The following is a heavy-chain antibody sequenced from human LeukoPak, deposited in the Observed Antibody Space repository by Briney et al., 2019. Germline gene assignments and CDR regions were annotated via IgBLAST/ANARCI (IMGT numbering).Heavy chain of an antibody. J-gene: IGHJ4*02. CDR1: GFTFSDYY. CDR3: TRRPIAATAYYCDY. D-gene: IGHD6-6*01. Sequence: GRSLRLSCAASGFTFSDYYMSWTRHARGNWREWGAYISSRGNTIYYADSVKGRFTISRDNAKNSLYLQMNSLRAEDTAVYYCTRRPIAATAYYCDYWGQGTLVTVSS. V-gene: IGHV3-11*04. CDR2: ISSRGNTI.